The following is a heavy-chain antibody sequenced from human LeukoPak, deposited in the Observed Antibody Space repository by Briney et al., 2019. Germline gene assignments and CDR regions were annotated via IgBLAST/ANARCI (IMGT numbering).Heavy chain of an antibody. D-gene: IGHD5-18*01. CDR2: IYTSGNT. CDR3: ASVDTAMVLAHAFDI. J-gene: IGHJ3*02. Sequence: SETLSLTCTVSGGSISSYYWSWIRQPAGKGLEWIGRIYTSGNTNYNFSLKSRVTISLDTSENQISLKLSSVTAADTAVYYCASVDTAMVLAHAFDIWGQGTMVTVSS. V-gene: IGHV4-4*07. CDR1: GGSISSYY.